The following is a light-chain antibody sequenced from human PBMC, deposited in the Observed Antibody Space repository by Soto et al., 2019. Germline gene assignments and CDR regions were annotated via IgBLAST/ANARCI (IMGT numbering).Light chain of an antibody. J-gene: IGLJ3*02. V-gene: IGLV2-14*01. Sequence: QSALTQPASVSGSPGQSITISCTGTSSDVGGSNHVSWYQQHPGKAPKLIIYEVSNRPSGVSNRFSGSKSGNTASLTISGLQAEDEADYYCTSYTSSSTHWAFGGGTKVTVL. CDR3: TSYTSSSTHWA. CDR1: SSDVGGSNH. CDR2: EVS.